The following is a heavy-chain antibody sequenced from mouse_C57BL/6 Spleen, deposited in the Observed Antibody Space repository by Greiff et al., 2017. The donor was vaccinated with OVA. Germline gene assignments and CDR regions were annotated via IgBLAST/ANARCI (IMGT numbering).Heavy chain of an antibody. CDR3: ARGFYYYGSSLYYYAMDY. CDR2: IYPRSGNT. D-gene: IGHD1-1*01. J-gene: IGHJ4*01. V-gene: IGHV1-81*01. CDR1: GYTFTSYG. Sequence: VQLQQSGAELARPGASVKLSCKASGYTFTSYGISWVKQRTGQGLEWIGEIYPRSGNTYYNEKFKGKATLTADKSSSTAYMELRSLTSEDSAVYFCARGFYYYGSSLYYYAMDYWGQGTSVTVSS.